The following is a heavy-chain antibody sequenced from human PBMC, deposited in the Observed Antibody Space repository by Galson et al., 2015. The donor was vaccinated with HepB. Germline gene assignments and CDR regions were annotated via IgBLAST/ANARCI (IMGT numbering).Heavy chain of an antibody. CDR3: ARRNAHKNGFNLDDDGIDI. CDR1: GYTFTNYW. Sequence: QSGAEVKKPGESLKISCKASGYTFTNYWIGWVRQMPGKGLDWMGIIYPGDSDTQYSPSLEGQVTISVDKFVNTAYLQWSSLEASDTAMYYCARRNAHKNGFNLDDDGIDIWGQVTIVTVSS. D-gene: IGHD5-24*01. CDR2: IYPGDSDT. J-gene: IGHJ3*02. V-gene: IGHV5-51*03.